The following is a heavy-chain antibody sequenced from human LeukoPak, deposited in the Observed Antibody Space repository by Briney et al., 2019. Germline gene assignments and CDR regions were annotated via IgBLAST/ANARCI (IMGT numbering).Heavy chain of an antibody. CDR2: IYYSGST. D-gene: IGHD6-13*01. CDR1: GGSISSYY. V-gene: IGHV4-59*01. J-gene: IGHJ5*02. CDR3: ARDSRQQRFDP. Sequence: SETPSLTCTVSGGSISSYYWSWIRQPPGKGLEWIGYIYYSGSTSYNPSLKSRVTISVDTSKNQFSLKLSSVTAADTAVYYCARDSRQQRFDPWGQGTLVTVSS.